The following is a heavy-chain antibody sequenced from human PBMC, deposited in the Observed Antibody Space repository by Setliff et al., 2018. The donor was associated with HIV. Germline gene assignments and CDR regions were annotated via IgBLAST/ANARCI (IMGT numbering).Heavy chain of an antibody. D-gene: IGHD2-15*01. Sequence: ASVKVSCKASGYTFAGCGIHWVRQAPGQGLEWVGWINIYTGDRTYADNFQYRVTMTADTSTSTVYMELRHLRSDDTAVYYCARGSSASRTPPLHWGQGTLVTVSS. CDR3: ARGSSASRTPPLH. CDR1: GYTFAGCG. CDR2: INIYTGDR. J-gene: IGHJ4*02. V-gene: IGHV1-18*01.